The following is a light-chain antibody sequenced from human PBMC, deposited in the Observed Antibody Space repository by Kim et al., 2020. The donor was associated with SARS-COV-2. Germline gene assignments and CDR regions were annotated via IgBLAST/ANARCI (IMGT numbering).Light chain of an antibody. CDR2: QDS. CDR1: KLGDKY. V-gene: IGLV3-1*01. Sequence: GSPGQTASITCSGDKLGDKYACWYQQKPGQSPVLVIYQDSKRPSGIPERFSGSNSGNTATLTISGTQAMDEADYYCQAWDSSAGVFGGGTQLTVL. J-gene: IGLJ2*01. CDR3: QAWDSSAGV.